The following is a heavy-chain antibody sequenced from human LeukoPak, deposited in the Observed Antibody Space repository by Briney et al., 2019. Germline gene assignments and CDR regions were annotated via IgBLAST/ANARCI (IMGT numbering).Heavy chain of an antibody. Sequence: GGSLRLSCAASGFTFGPYTMNWVRQAPGKGLEWVSYISSSSDTIYYADSVKSRFTISRDNGKNSLYLQMNSLRAEDTAVYYCASGMRVGPNIWGQGTLVTVSS. V-gene: IGHV3-48*04. J-gene: IGHJ4*02. CDR3: ASGMRVGPNI. D-gene: IGHD1-26*01. CDR2: ISSSSDTI. CDR1: GFTFGPYT.